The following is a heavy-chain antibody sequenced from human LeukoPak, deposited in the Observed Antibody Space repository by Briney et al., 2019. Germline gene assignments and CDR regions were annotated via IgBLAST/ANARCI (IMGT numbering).Heavy chain of an antibody. V-gene: IGHV1-2*02. D-gene: IGHD6-13*01. CDR3: ARDGYSSSWYYYYGMDV. CDR2: INPNSGGT. CDR1: GYTFTGYY. Sequence: GASVKVSCKASGYTFTGYYTHWVRQAPGQGLEWMGWINPNSGGTNYAQKFQGRVTMTRDTSISTAYMELSRLRSDDTAVYYCARDGYSSSWYYYYGMDVWGQGTTVTVSS. J-gene: IGHJ6*02.